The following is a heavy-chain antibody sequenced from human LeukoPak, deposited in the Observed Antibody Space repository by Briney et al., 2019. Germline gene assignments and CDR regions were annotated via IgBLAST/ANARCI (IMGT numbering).Heavy chain of an antibody. Sequence: SSETLSLTCTVSGDSVSGHYWSWIRQTPGKGLEWIGYVSYSGGTNYNPSLKRRVTMSVDTSKNQFSLKLSSVTAADTAVYYCARGAFYCSSTSCLPHPFDYWGQGTLVTVSS. D-gene: IGHD2-2*01. V-gene: IGHV4-59*02. J-gene: IGHJ4*02. CDR1: GDSVSGHY. CDR2: VSYSGGT. CDR3: ARGAFYCSSTSCLPHPFDY.